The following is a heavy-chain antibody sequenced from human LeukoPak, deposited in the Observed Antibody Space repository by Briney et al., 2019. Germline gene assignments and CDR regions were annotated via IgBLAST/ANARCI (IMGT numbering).Heavy chain of an antibody. CDR2: IRSSGATT. CDR1: GFTFNNYA. Sequence: GGSLRLSCAASGFTFNNYAMTWVRQAPRQGLEWVSAIRSSGATTYYADSVKGRFTISRDNSKNTVYLQMNSLRAEDTAIYYCTKARDDYGVDTIDSWGQGTLVTVSS. CDR3: TKARDDYGVDTIDS. D-gene: IGHD3-3*01. V-gene: IGHV3-23*01. J-gene: IGHJ4*02.